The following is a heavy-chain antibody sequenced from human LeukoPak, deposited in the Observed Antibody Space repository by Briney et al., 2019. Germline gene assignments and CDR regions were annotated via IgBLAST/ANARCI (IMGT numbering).Heavy chain of an antibody. CDR2: FDPEDGET. J-gene: IGHJ4*02. D-gene: IGHD3-3*01. CDR3: ATAYSDTIFGVVIHYFDY. Sequence: ASVKVSCKVSGYTLTELSMHWVRQAPGKGREWMGGFDPEDGETIYAQKFQGRVTMTEDTSTDTAYMELSSLRSEDTAVYYCATAYSDTIFGVVIHYFDYWGQGTLVTVSS. V-gene: IGHV1-24*01. CDR1: GYTLTELS.